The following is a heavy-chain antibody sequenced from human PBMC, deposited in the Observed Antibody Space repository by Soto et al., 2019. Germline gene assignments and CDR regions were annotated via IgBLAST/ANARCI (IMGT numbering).Heavy chain of an antibody. CDR1: GFTFSNYA. Sequence: PGGSLRLSWAASGFTFSNYAMSWIRQAPGKGLEWVSTIRETGNTYYADSVRGRFATSRDNSENTLYLQMSSLRAEDTAVYYCAKQQMGVIRALDYWGQGTLVTVSS. CDR3: AKQQMGVIRALDY. V-gene: IGHV3-23*01. D-gene: IGHD1-26*01. CDR2: IRETGNT. J-gene: IGHJ4*02.